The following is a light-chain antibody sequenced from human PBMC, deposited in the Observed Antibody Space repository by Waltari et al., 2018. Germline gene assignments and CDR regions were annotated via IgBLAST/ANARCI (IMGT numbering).Light chain of an antibody. CDR3: QQYGSSPPWT. V-gene: IGKV3-20*01. CDR1: QSVSSSD. CDR2: GAS. Sequence: EIVLTQSPGTLSLSPGERATLSCRASQSVSSSDLAWYQQKPGQAPRLPIYGASRRATGIPDRFSGSGSGPDFTLTISRLEPEDFAVYYCQQYGSSPPWTFGQGTKVEIK. J-gene: IGKJ1*01.